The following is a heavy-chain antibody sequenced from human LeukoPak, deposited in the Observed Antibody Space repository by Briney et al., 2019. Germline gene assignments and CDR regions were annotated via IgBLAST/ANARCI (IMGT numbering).Heavy chain of an antibody. CDR3: ARIDSSFGTMTAFDY. CDR2: ISAYNGNT. V-gene: IGHV1-18*01. D-gene: IGHD3-10*01. Sequence: ASVKVSCKASGYTFTSYGISWLRQAPGQGLEWMGWISAYNGNTNYAQKLQGRVTMTTDTSTSTAYMELRSLRSDDTAVYYCARIDSSFGTMTAFDYWGQGTLVTVSS. CDR1: GYTFTSYG. J-gene: IGHJ4*02.